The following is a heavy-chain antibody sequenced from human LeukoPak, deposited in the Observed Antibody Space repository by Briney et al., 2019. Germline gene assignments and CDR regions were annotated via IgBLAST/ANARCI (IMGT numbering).Heavy chain of an antibody. D-gene: IGHD2-2*01. CDR1: GFTFSSYG. J-gene: IGHJ4*02. Sequence: PGRSLRLSCASSGFTFSSYGMHWVRQAPGKGLEWVAVISYDGSNKYYADSVKGRFTISRDNSKNTLYLQMNSLRAEDTAVYYCVRERYCSGTSCFELGYWGQGTLVTVSS. V-gene: IGHV3-30*03. CDR3: VRERYCSGTSCFELGY. CDR2: ISYDGSNK.